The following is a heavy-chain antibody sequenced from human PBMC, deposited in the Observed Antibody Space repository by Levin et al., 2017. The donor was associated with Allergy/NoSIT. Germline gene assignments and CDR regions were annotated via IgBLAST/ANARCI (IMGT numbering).Heavy chain of an antibody. V-gene: IGHV4-39*01. CDR2: IYYSGST. CDR1: GGSISSSSYY. Sequence: SETLSLTCTVSGGSISSSSYYWGWIRQPPGKGLEWIGSIYYSGSTYYNPSLKSRVTISVDTSKNQFSLKLSSVTAADTAVYYCARRLRRIVVVTGYFDYWGQGTLVTVSS. J-gene: IGHJ4*02. D-gene: IGHD3-22*01. CDR3: ARRLRRIVVVTGYFDY.